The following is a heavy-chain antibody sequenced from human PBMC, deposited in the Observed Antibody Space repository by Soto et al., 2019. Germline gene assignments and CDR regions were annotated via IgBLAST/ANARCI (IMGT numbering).Heavy chain of an antibody. CDR3: ARPSTYYYDSSGYYPDPTDY. V-gene: IGHV4-39*01. CDR1: GGSISSSSYY. CDR2: IYYSGST. J-gene: IGHJ4*02. Sequence: ETLSLTCTVSGGSISSSSYYWGWIRQPPGKGLEWIGSIYYSGSTYYNPSLKSRVTISVDTSKNQFSLKLSSVTAADTAVYYCARPSTYYYDSSGYYPDPTDYWGQGTLVTVSS. D-gene: IGHD3-22*01.